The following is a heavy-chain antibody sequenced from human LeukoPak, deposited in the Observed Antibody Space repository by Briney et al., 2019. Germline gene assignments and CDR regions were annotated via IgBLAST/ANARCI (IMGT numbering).Heavy chain of an antibody. D-gene: IGHD4-23*01. CDR2: IYYSGST. Sequence: SETLSLTCTVSGGSISSGGYYWSWIRQHPGKGLEWIGYIYYSGSTYYNPSLKSRVTISVDTSKNQFSLKLSSVTAADTAVYYCARGAVVTPGAPDLDYWGQGTLVTVSS. CDR1: GGSISSGGYY. J-gene: IGHJ4*02. V-gene: IGHV4-31*03. CDR3: ARGAVVTPGAPDLDY.